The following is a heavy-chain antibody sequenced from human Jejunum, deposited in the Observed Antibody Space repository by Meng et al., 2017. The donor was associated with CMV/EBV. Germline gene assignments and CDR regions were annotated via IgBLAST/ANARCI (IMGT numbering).Heavy chain of an antibody. CDR3: AHFVGGYYPSRPDY. V-gene: IGHV2-5*02. D-gene: IGHD1-26*01. CDR2: IYRGDDK. J-gene: IGHJ4*02. CDR1: GFSPSTSGEG. Sequence: QITLKESGPTLVKPTQTLPLTCSFSGFSPSTSGEGVGWIRQPPGKAPEWLALIYRGDDKRYSPSLNSRLTIAKDTSKNEVVLTLTNMGPIDTGTYYCAHFVGGYYPSRPDYWGQGTLVTVSS.